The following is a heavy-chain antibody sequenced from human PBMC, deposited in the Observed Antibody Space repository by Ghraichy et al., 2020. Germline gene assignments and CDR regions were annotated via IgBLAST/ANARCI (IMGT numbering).Heavy chain of an antibody. V-gene: IGHV3-48*03. J-gene: IGHJ4*02. CDR2: ISSSGATI. CDR1: GFTFNSYE. D-gene: IGHD3-16*01. Sequence: GGSLRLSCAASGFTFNSYEMSWVRQAPGKGLEWVSYISSSGATIYYADSVKGRFTISRDNVKNSLYLQMNSLRAEDTAVYYCARLLYVWGRTGHSSDYWGQGTLVTVSS. CDR3: ARLLYVWGRTGHSSDY.